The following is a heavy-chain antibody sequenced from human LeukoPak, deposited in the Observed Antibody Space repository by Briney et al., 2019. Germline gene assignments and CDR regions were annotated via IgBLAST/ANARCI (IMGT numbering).Heavy chain of an antibody. CDR1: GFTFSSYS. CDR3: ARLPVVPAAIIYYYYYYYMDV. J-gene: IGHJ6*03. D-gene: IGHD2-2*01. V-gene: IGHV3-48*01. Sequence: GGSLRLSCAASGFTFSSYSMNWVRQAPGKGLEWVSYISSSSNTIYYADSVKGRFTISRDNAKNSLYLHMNSLRAEDTAVYYCARLPVVPAAIIYYYYYYYMDVWGKGTTVTVSS. CDR2: ISSSSNTI.